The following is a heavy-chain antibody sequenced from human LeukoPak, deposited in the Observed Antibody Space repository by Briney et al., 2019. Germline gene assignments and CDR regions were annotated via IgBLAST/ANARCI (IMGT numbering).Heavy chain of an antibody. CDR3: ARQIYCSGWFFWVGHFDY. V-gene: IGHV4-39*01. Sequence: PSETLSLTCTVSGGSISSSSYYWGWIRQPPGKGLEWIGSIYYSGSTYYNPSLKSRVTISVDTSKNQFSLKLSSVTAADTAVYYCARQIYCSGWFFWVGHFDYWGQGTLVTVSS. CDR2: IYYSGST. CDR1: GGSISSSSYY. J-gene: IGHJ4*02. D-gene: IGHD6-19*01.